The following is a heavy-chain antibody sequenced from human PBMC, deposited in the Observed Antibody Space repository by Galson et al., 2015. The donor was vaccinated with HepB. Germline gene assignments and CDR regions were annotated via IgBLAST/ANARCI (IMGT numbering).Heavy chain of an antibody. D-gene: IGHD1-1*01. J-gene: IGHJ6*02. CDR2: IYTSGST. V-gene: IGHV4-4*07. CDR1: GGSISSYY. CDR3: ARDPSNWNYDYYYGMDV. Sequence: ETLSLTCTVSGGSISSYYWSWIRQPAGKGLEWIGRIYTSGSTNYNPSLKSRVTMSVDTSKNQFSLKLSSVTAADTAVYYCARDPSNWNYDYYYGMDVWGQGTTVTVSS.